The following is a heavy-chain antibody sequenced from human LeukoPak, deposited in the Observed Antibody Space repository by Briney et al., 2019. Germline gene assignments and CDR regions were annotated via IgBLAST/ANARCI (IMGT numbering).Heavy chain of an antibody. D-gene: IGHD6-19*01. V-gene: IGHV3-30-3*01. CDR3: ARVKKARARAIAVAGKEDY. CDR1: GFTFSSYA. Sequence: PGGSLRLSCAASGFTFSSYAMHWVRQAPGKGLEWVAVISYDGSNKYYADSVKGRFTISRDNSKNTLYLQMNSLRAEDTAVYYCARVKKARARAIAVAGKEDYWGQGTLVTVSS. J-gene: IGHJ4*02. CDR2: ISYDGSNK.